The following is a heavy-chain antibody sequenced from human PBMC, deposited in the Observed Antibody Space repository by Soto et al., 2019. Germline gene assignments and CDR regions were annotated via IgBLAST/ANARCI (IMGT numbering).Heavy chain of an antibody. CDR3: AKGVVPAAAYYYYYYGMDV. CDR1: GFTVSNSY. J-gene: IGHJ6*02. V-gene: IGHV3-66*02. D-gene: IGHD2-2*01. Sequence: GGSLRLSCAASGFTVSNSYVSWVRQPPGKGLEWVSLIYRGGSTYYADSVKGRVTISRDNSKNTLYLQMNSLRAEDTAVYYCAKGVVPAAAYYYYYYGMDVWGQGTTVTVSS. CDR2: IYRGGST.